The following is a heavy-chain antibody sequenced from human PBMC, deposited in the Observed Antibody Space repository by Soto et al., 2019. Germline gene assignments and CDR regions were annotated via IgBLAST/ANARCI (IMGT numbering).Heavy chain of an antibody. V-gene: IGHV1-69*04. Sequence: APLNLSRKASGGSNSSYTISWGSQAPGQGLEWMGRIIPIIGIANYAQKFQGRVTITRDTSTSTAYMELSSLRSEDTAVYYCARDLFGVVPYYMDVWGKGTTVTVSS. CDR2: IIPIIGIA. CDR1: GGSNSSYT. CDR3: ARDLFGVVPYYMDV. D-gene: IGHD3-3*01. J-gene: IGHJ6*03.